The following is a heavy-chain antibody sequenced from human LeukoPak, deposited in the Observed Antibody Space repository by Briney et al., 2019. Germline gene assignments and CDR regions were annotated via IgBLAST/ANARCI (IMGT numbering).Heavy chain of an antibody. J-gene: IGHJ6*03. D-gene: IGHD3-22*01. CDR1: GYTFTGYY. V-gene: IGHV1-2*02. Sequence: ASVKVSCKASGYTFTGYYMHWVRQAPGQGLEWMGWINPNSGGTNYAQKFQGRVTMTRDTSISTAYMELSRLRSDDTAVYYCARDQNDSSGYRPLYYYYYYMDVWGKGTTVTVSS. CDR3: ARDQNDSSGYRPLYYYYYYMDV. CDR2: INPNSGGT.